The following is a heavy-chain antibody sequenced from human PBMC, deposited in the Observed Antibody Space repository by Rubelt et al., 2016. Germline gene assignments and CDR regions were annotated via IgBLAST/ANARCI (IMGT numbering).Heavy chain of an antibody. CDR3: AKKDPGYGKPFDS. CDR2: IWYDGSNK. J-gene: IGHJ4*02. D-gene: IGHD5-18*01. Sequence: GKGLEWVAVIWYDGSNKYYADSVKGRFTISRDNSKNTLYLQMNSLRADDTAIYYCAKKDPGYGKPFDSWGQGTLVTVSS. V-gene: IGHV3-33*06.